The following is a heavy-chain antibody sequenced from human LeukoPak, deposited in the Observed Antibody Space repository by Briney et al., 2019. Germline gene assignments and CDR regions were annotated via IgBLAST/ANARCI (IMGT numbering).Heavy chain of an antibody. CDR1: GYSISIGYY. J-gene: IGHJ4*02. Sequence: SETLSLTCAVSGYSISIGYYWGWIRQPPGKGLEWIGSIYHSGSTYYNPSLKSRVTISVDTSKNQFSLKLSSVTAADTAVYYCAGNPYYYDSSGYYIDYWGQGTLVTVSS. CDR3: AGNPYYYDSSGYYIDY. CDR2: IYHSGST. D-gene: IGHD3-22*01. V-gene: IGHV4-38-2*01.